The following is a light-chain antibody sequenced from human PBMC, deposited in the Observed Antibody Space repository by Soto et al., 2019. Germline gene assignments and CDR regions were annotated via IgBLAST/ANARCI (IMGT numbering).Light chain of an antibody. V-gene: IGKV3-20*01. CDR2: GAS. CDR3: QQFDGSSYT. CDR1: QSVSSHY. J-gene: IGKJ2*01. Sequence: EIVSTQSPGTLSLSPGERATLSCRASQSVSSHYLAWYQQKPGQPPRLLIYGASNMATGIPDKFSGSESRTYFTLTIRRMEPEDFAVYFCQQFDGSSYTFGQGTQLDIK.